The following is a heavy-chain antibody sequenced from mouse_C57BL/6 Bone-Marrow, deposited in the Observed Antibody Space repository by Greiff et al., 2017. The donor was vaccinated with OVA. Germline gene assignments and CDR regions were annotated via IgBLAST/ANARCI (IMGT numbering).Heavy chain of an antibody. D-gene: IGHD6-2*01. CDR2: INPKYGTT. V-gene: IGHV1-39*01. Sequence: EVKLVESGPELVKPGASVKISCKASGYSFTDYNMNWVKQSNGKSLEWIGVINPKYGTTRYNQKFKGKATLTVYQSSSTAYMQLNSLTSEDSAVYYCARGFELVARFAYWGQGTLVTVSA. J-gene: IGHJ3*01. CDR1: GYSFTDYN. CDR3: ARGFELVARFAY.